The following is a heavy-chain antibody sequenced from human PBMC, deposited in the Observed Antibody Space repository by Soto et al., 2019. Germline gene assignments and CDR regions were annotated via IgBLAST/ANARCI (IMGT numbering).Heavy chain of an antibody. CDR1: GYTFTSYG. D-gene: IGHD3-22*01. V-gene: IGHV1-18*04. Sequence: QVQLVQSGAEVKKPGASVKVSCKASGYTFTSYGISWVRQAPGQGLEWMGWISAYNGNTNYAQKLQGRVTMTTDTSTSTAYMELRSLRSDDTAVYYCARDLQLNIHYYDSSGYYYWGQGTLVTVSS. CDR3: ARDLQLNIHYYDSSGYYY. CDR2: ISAYNGNT. J-gene: IGHJ4*02.